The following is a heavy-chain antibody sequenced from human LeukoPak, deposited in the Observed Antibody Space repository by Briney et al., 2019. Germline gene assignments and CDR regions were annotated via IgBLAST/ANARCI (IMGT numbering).Heavy chain of an antibody. Sequence: SVKVSCKASGGTFSSYAISWVRQAPGQGLEWMGGIIPIFGTANYAQKFQGRVTITTDESTSTAYMELRSLRSDDTAVYYCARVSYGSGSYYRNDYWGQGTLVTVSS. CDR2: IIPIFGTA. V-gene: IGHV1-69*05. J-gene: IGHJ4*02. D-gene: IGHD3-10*01. CDR1: GGTFSSYA. CDR3: ARVSYGSGSYYRNDY.